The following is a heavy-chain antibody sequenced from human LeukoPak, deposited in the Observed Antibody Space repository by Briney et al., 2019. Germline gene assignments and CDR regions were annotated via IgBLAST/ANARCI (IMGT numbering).Heavy chain of an antibody. V-gene: IGHV1-69*05. J-gene: IGHJ4*02. CDR2: IIPIFGTA. CDR3: AREITIFGVVTNYLFDY. Sequence: ASVKVSCKASGGTFSSYAISWVRQAPGQGLEWMGGIIPIFGTANYAQKCQGRVTITTDESTSTAYMELSSLRSEDTAVYYCAREITIFGVVTNYLFDYWGQGTLVTVSS. D-gene: IGHD3-3*01. CDR1: GGTFSSYA.